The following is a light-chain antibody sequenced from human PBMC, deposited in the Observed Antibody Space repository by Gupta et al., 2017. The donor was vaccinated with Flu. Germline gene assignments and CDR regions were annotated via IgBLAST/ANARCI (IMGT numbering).Light chain of an antibody. CDR3: AAWDDSLGGQV. Sequence: QSVLTQPPSASGTLGQRVTISCSGSSSNIGGNYVHWYQQFPGTAPKILIYRNDQRPSGVPDRFSGSKSGTSASLAISGLRSEDETDYYCAAWDDSLGGQVFGGGTKLT. V-gene: IGLV1-47*01. CDR1: SSNIGGNY. CDR2: RND. J-gene: IGLJ2*01.